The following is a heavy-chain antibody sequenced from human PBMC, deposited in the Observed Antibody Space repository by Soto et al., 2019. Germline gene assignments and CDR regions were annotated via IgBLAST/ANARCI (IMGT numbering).Heavy chain of an antibody. J-gene: IGHJ4*02. D-gene: IGHD6-6*01. CDR1: GFTFSGSS. CDR3: ARTSAPYSSSSNFDY. V-gene: IGHV1-58*02. Sequence: SVKVSCKASGFTFSGSSIQWARQTPGQRLEWVGWIVVGSGKTNYAQKVQERVTITTDISTTTAYMELSSLRSEDTAVYYCARTSAPYSSSSNFDYWGQGTLVTVSS. CDR2: IVVGSGKT.